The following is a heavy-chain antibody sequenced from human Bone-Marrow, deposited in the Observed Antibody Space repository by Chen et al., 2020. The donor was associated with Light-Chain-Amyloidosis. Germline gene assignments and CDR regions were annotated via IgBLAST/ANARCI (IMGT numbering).Heavy chain of an antibody. CDR3: ATRGGY. CDR1: GFSFSDAW. J-gene: IGHJ4*02. CDR2: IKGKSDGERT. D-gene: IGHD3-10*01. Sequence: DVQLQTSGGGPVEPGGSLRLSCEASGFSFSDAWMDWVRQAPGKGLEWVARIKGKSDGERTDYAAPVKGRFIVSRDDSRNMLFLQMNSLETEDTGVYHCATRGGYWGPGNRVTVSS. V-gene: IGHV3-15*05.